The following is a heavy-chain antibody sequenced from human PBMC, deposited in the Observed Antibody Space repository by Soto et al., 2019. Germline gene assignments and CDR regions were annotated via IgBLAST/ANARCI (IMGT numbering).Heavy chain of an antibody. V-gene: IGHV3-11*01. CDR3: ARVTYYYDSSGYYNWFDP. CDR2: ISSSGSTL. J-gene: IGHJ5*02. CDR1: GFTFSDYY. Sequence: GGSLRLSCAASGFTFSDYYMSWIRQAPGKGLEWVSYISSSGSTLYYADSVKGRFTISRDNAKNSLYLQMNSLRAEDTAVYYCARVTYYYDSSGYYNWFDPWGQGTLVTVSS. D-gene: IGHD3-22*01.